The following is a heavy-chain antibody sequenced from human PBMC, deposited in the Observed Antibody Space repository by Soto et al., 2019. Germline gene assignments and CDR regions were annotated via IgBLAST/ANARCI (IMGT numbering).Heavy chain of an antibody. CDR3: ARRDSSGYGWLGYFDY. CDR2: IYYSGSA. CDR1: GGSISSSDYY. J-gene: IGHJ4*02. Sequence: SETLSLTCTVSGGSISSSDYYWGWIRQPPGKGLEWIGNIYYSGSASYNPSLKSRVTISVDTSKNQFSLKLSSVTAADTAVYYCARRDSSGYGWLGYFDYWGQGPLVTVSS. D-gene: IGHD3-22*01. V-gene: IGHV4-39*07.